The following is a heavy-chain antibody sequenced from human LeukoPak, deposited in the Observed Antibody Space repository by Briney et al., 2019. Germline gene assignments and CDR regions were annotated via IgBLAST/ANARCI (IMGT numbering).Heavy chain of an antibody. Sequence: GRSLRLSCAASGFTFSSYGMHWVRQAPGKGLEWVAVIWYDGSNKYYADSVKGRFTISRDNSKNTLYLQMNSLRAEDTAVYYCAREGELPDWFDPWGQGTLVTVSS. CDR3: AREGELPDWFDP. V-gene: IGHV3-33*01. CDR1: GFTFSSYG. J-gene: IGHJ5*02. CDR2: IWYDGSNK. D-gene: IGHD1-7*01.